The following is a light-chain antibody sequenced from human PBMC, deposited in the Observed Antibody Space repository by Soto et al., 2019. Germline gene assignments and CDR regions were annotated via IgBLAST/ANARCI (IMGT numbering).Light chain of an antibody. Sequence: QSVLTQPASVSGSPGQSITISCTGTSSDVGGYNYVSWYQQHPGKAPKLMIYEVSNRPSGVSNRFSGSKSGNTASLTISGLQAEDEADYYCSSYTSSSTLGFDGGTQLTVL. J-gene: IGLJ2*01. CDR3: SSYTSSSTLG. V-gene: IGLV2-14*01. CDR1: SSDVGGYNY. CDR2: EVS.